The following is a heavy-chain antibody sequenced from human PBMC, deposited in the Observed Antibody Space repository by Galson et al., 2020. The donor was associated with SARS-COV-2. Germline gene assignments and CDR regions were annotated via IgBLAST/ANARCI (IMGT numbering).Heavy chain of an antibody. V-gene: IGHV1-24*01. CDR1: GYTLTELS. Sequence: ASVKVTCKVSGYTLTELSMHWVRQAPGKGLEWMAGFDPEDGETIYAQKFQGRVTMTEDTSTDTAYMELSSLRSEDTAVYYFATALSSWFSSYYYYGMDVWGHGTTVTVS. CDR3: ATALSSWFSSYYYYGMDV. CDR2: FDPEDGET. D-gene: IGHD6-13*01. J-gene: IGHJ6*02.